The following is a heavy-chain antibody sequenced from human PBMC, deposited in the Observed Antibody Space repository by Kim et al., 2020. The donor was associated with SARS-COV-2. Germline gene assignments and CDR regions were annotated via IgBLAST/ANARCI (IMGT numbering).Heavy chain of an antibody. J-gene: IGHJ6*01. CDR2: ISYDGSNK. CDR3: ASYYSGYDFYYYGMDV. D-gene: IGHD5-12*01. Sequence: GGSLRLSCAASGFTFSSYGMHWVRQAPGKGLEWVAVISYDGSNKYYADSVKGRFTISRDNSKNTLYLQMNSLRAEDTAVYYCASYYSGYDFYYYGMDVWG. CDR1: GFTFSSYG. V-gene: IGHV3-33*05.